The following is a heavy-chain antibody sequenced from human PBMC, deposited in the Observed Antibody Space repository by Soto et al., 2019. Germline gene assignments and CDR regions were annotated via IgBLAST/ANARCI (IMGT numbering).Heavy chain of an antibody. J-gene: IGHJ4*02. CDR1: GGSISSSNW. D-gene: IGHD3-10*01. CDR2: IYHSGST. CDR3: ARDVQMVRGVTTYYFDY. V-gene: IGHV4-4*02. Sequence: QVQLQESGPGLVKPSGTLSLTCAVSGGSISSSNWWSWVRQPPGKGLEWIGEIYHSGSTNYNPSLKRRVTISVDKSKNQFSLKLSSVTAADTAVYYCARDVQMVRGVTTYYFDYWGQGTLVTVSS.